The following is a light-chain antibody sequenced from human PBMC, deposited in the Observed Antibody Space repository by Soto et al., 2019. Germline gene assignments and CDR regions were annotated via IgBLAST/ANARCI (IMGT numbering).Light chain of an antibody. V-gene: IGKV2-30*02. J-gene: IGKJ5*01. CDR1: QSLVHSDGIAY. Sequence: DLLRAESPLSLPVTLGQPASSSCRSNQSLVHSDGIAYFSWFQQRPGRSPRRLIYKVSNRDSGVPARFSGSGSGTDFALKISRVEAEDVGVYYCMQGSHWPITFGQGTRVEIK. CDR3: MQGSHWPIT. CDR2: KVS.